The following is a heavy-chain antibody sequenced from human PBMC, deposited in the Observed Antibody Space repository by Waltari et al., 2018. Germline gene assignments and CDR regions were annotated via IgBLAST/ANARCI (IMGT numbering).Heavy chain of an antibody. D-gene: IGHD5-18*01. CDR2: IIPICGTA. CDR3: ASPQSAMVTGFDY. Sequence: QVQLVHSGAGVKKPGSSVKVSCKASGCPFTTYVISWVRQAPGQGLEWRGGIIPICGTANYAQKFQGRVTITADESTSTAYMELSSLRSEDTAVYYCASPQSAMVTGFDYWGQGTLVTVSS. J-gene: IGHJ4*02. CDR1: GCPFTTYV. V-gene: IGHV1-69*01.